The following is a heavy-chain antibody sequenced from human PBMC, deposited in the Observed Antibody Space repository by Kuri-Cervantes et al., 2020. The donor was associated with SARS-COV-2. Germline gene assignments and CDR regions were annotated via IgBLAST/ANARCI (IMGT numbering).Heavy chain of an antibody. CDR2: TYVSRST. Sequence: SETLSLTCAVSGGSLSRGGYSLNWIRQPPGKGLVWIGYTYVSRSTYYNPSLKSRVTISVDRSKNQFSLKLSPVTAADTAVYYCARESIAVAGTRGSDPWGQGTLVTVSS. CDR1: GGSLSRGGYS. CDR3: ARESIAVAGTRGSDP. D-gene: IGHD6-19*01. V-gene: IGHV4-30-2*01. J-gene: IGHJ5*02.